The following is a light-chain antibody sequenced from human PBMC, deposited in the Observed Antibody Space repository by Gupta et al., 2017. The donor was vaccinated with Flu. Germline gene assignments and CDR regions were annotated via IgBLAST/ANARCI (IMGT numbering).Light chain of an antibody. V-gene: IGKV3-15*01. CDR2: GTS. CDR3: QQYNNWPLT. J-gene: IGKJ4*01. CDR1: QSVSSN. Sequence: EIVMTHSPAILSVSAGERATLSCRASQSVSSNLSWYQQKPGQAPRLLIYGTSTRATGIPARFSGSGSGTELTLTISSLQSEDFAVYYCQQYNNWPLTFGGGTKVEIK.